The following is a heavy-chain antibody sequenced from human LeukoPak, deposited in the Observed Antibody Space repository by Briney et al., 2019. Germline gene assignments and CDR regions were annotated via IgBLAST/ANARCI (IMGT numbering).Heavy chain of an antibody. Sequence: GGSLRLSCAASGFIFSSYAMDWVRQAPGKGLEWVSGISNSGGSTYYADSVKGRFTISRDNSKNTLYLQMNSLRAEDTAVYYCAKETSSSFDYWGQGTLVTVSS. CDR3: AKETSSSFDY. CDR1: GFIFSSYA. J-gene: IGHJ4*02. D-gene: IGHD6-6*01. CDR2: ISNSGGST. V-gene: IGHV3-23*01.